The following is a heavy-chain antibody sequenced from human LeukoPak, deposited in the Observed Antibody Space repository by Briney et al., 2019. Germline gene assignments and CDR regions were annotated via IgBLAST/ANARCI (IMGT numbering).Heavy chain of an antibody. J-gene: IGHJ3*02. Sequence: ASVKVSCKASGYTFTGYYMHWVRQAPGQGLEWMGWVNPNSGGTNYAQKFQGRVTMTRDTSISTAYMELSRLRSDDTAVYYCARDLPARDDAVDIWGQGTMVTVSS. V-gene: IGHV1-2*02. CDR2: VNPNSGGT. CDR3: ARDLPARDDAVDI. CDR1: GYTFTGYY.